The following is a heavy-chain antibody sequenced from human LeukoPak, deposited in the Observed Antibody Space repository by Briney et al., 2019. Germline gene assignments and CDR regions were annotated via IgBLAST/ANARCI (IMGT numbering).Heavy chain of an antibody. CDR2: ITGSGGST. CDR1: GFTFSSYA. CDR3: ATERNWVFDY. V-gene: IGHV3-23*01. D-gene: IGHD7-27*01. J-gene: IGHJ4*02. Sequence: GGSLRLSCAASGFTFSSYAISWVRQAPGKGLEWVSAITGSGGSTYYADSVKGRFTISRDNSKNTLYVQMNSLRAEDTAVYYCATERNWVFDYWGQGTLVTVSS.